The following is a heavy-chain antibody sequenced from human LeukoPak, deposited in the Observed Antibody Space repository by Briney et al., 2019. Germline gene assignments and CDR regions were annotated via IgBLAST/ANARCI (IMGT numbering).Heavy chain of an antibody. V-gene: IGHV4-39*01. D-gene: IGHD5-24*01. Sequence: PSETLSLTCTVSGASISSSGYYWGWIRQPPGKGLEWLGSIYYSGSTYYNPSLKSRVTISVDTSKSQFSLKLSSVTAADTAVYYCARRRRDGHSRYFDYWGQGTLVTVSS. CDR2: IYYSGST. J-gene: IGHJ4*02. CDR1: GASISSSGYY. CDR3: ARRRRDGHSRYFDY.